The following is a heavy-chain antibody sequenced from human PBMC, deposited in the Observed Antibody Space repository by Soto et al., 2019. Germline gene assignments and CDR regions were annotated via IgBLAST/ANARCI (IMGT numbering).Heavy chain of an antibody. Sequence: SETLSLTCTVSGGSISSSSYYWGWIRQPPGKGLEWIGSMYYSGSTYYNPSLKSRVTISVDTSKNQFSLKLSSVTAADTAVYYCARQRGAPDYFDYWGQGTLVTVSS. CDR2: MYYSGST. CDR3: ARQRGAPDYFDY. V-gene: IGHV4-39*01. J-gene: IGHJ4*02. CDR1: GGSISSSSYY. D-gene: IGHD1-26*01.